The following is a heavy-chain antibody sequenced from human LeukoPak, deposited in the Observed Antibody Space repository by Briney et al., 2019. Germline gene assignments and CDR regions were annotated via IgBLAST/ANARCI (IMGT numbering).Heavy chain of an antibody. CDR3: VKDAFSSSYD. V-gene: IGHV3-30*02. CDR1: RFSFSAYG. CDR2: IHYDRSSE. J-gene: IGHJ4*02. Sequence: PGGSLRLSCSASRFSFSAYGMHWVRQAPGKGLEWVAFIHYDRSSEYYAESVRGRFTFSRDNSKYTLYLEMNSLRPDDSAVYYCVKDAFSSSYDWGQGTLVTVSS. D-gene: IGHD6-6*01.